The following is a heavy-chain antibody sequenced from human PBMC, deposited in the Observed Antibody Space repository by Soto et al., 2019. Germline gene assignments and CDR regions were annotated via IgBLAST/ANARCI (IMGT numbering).Heavy chain of an antibody. CDR1: GFTFSSYG. CDR2: IWYDGSNK. CDR3: ARDGHNYYDSSAIDY. D-gene: IGHD3-22*01. V-gene: IGHV3-33*01. J-gene: IGHJ4*02. Sequence: GGSLRLSCAASGFTFSSYGMHWVRQAPGKGLEWVAVIWYDGSNKYYADSVKGRFTISRDNSKNTLYLQMNSLRAEDTAVYYCARDGHNYYDSSAIDYWGQGTLVTVSS.